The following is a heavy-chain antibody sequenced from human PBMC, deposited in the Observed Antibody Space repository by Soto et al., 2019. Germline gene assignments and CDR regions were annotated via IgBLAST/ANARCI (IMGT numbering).Heavy chain of an antibody. CDR2: ISSSSNFI. V-gene: IGHV3-21*01. D-gene: IGHD1-1*01. CDR1: GFTFSTYT. CDR3: ARGEATGTPFTDY. J-gene: IGHJ4*02. Sequence: PGGSLRLSCAASGFTFSTYTMNWARQAPGKGLEWVSSISSSSNFIFYTDSVKGRFTISRDNAKKSLYLQMNSLRAEDTALYYCARGEATGTPFTDYWGQGTLVTVSS.